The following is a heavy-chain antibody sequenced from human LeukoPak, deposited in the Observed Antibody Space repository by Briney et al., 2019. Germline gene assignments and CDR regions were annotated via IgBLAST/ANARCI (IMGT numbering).Heavy chain of an antibody. J-gene: IGHJ4*02. V-gene: IGHV3-30*18. D-gene: IGHD4-17*01. Sequence: GGSLRLSCAASGFTFSSYGMHWVRQAPGKRLEWVAVISYDGSNKYYADSVKGRFTISRDNSKNTLYLQMSSLRAEDTAVYYCAKGYGEGDYWGQGTLVTVSS. CDR3: AKGYGEGDY. CDR2: ISYDGSNK. CDR1: GFTFSSYG.